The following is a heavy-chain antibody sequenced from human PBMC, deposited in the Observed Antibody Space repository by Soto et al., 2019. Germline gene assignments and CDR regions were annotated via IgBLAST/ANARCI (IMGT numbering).Heavy chain of an antibody. CDR2: ISGSGGST. CDR1: GFTFSSYA. D-gene: IGHD3-22*01. CDR3: AKETREYYYDSSGYIDY. J-gene: IGHJ4*02. V-gene: IGHV3-23*01. Sequence: GGFLRLSCAASGFTFSSYAMSWVRQAPGKGLEWVSAISGSGGSTYYADSVKGRFTISRDNSKNTLYLQMNSLRAEDTAVYYCAKETREYYYDSSGYIDYWGQGTLVTVSS.